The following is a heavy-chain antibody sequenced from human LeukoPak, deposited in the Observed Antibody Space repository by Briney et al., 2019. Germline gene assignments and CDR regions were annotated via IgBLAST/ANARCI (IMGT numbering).Heavy chain of an antibody. Sequence: SETLSLTCTVSGCSISSFYWSWIRQPAGKGLEWIGRIYTSGSTNYNPSLKSRVTISVDKSKNQFSLKLSSVTAADTAVYYCARDRCSSTSCYPYYYMDVWGKGTTVTVSS. CDR2: IYTSGST. D-gene: IGHD2-2*01. J-gene: IGHJ6*03. CDR3: ARDRCSSTSCYPYYYMDV. CDR1: GCSISSFY. V-gene: IGHV4-4*07.